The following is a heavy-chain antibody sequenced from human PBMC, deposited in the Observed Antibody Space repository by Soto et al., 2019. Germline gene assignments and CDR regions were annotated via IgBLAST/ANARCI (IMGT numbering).Heavy chain of an antibody. Sequence: PGESLKISCKASGYITKHYWIGWVRQMPGQGLEGMGIIFPDDSDTRYSPSFQGHVTISVDKSISTAYVQWSSLKASDSAIYYCFRGGVTSRTFDYWGQGTLVTVSS. J-gene: IGHJ4*02. CDR1: GYITKHYW. CDR3: FRGGVTSRTFDY. CDR2: IFPDDSDT. V-gene: IGHV5-51*01. D-gene: IGHD3-16*01.